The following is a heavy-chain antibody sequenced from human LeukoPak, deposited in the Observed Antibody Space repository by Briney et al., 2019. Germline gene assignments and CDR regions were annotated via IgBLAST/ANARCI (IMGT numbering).Heavy chain of an antibody. J-gene: IGHJ4*02. CDR1: GYTFTGYY. CDR3: AREAAGGTTSFDY. D-gene: IGHD6-13*01. CDR2: INPSGGST. V-gene: IGHV1-46*01. Sequence: GASVKLSCKTSGYTFTGYYMHWVRQAPGQGLEWMGIINPSGGSTSYAQKFQGRVTMTRDKSTSTVYMELSSLSSEDTAVHYCAREAAGGTTSFDYWGQGTLVTVSS.